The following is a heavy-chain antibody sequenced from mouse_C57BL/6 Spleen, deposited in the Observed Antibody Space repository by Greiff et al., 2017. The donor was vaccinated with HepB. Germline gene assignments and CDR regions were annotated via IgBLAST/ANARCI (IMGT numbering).Heavy chain of an antibody. D-gene: IGHD2-4*01. CDR3: ARFYDYDGYYAMDY. CDR2: IYPGGGYT. CDR1: GYTFTNYW. Sequence: VQLVESGAELVRPGTSVKMSCKASGYTFTNYWIGWAKQRPGHGLEWIGDIYPGGGYTNYNEKFKGKATLTADKSSSTAYMQFSSLTSEDSAIYYCARFYDYDGYYAMDYWGQGTSVTVSS. V-gene: IGHV1-63*01. J-gene: IGHJ4*01.